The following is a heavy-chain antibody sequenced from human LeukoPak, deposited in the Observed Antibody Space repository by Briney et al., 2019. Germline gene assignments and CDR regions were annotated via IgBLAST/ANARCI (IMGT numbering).Heavy chain of an antibody. CDR3: ARIVGSVDY. D-gene: IGHD1-26*01. J-gene: IGHJ4*02. CDR2: IYTRGST. CDR1: GGSISNFY. Sequence: PSETLSLTCTVSGGSISNFYWSWIRQPAGKGLESIGHIYTRGSTNYNPSFKSRVTISVDTSKNQFSLKLSSVTAADTAVYYRARIVGSVDYWGQGTLVTVSS. V-gene: IGHV4-4*07.